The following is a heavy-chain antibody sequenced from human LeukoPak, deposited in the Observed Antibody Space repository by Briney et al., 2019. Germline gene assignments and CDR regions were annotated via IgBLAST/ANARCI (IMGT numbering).Heavy chain of an antibody. V-gene: IGHV3-21*06. CDR3: ASRVDY. Sequence: GGSLRLSCVASAFTFRTYSMHWVRQAPGKWLEWVSSISGSTSYIYYADSVRGRFTISRDNGKNSLYLQMNSLRAEDTAVYYCASRVDYWGQGTLVTVSS. J-gene: IGHJ4*02. CDR1: AFTFRTYS. CDR2: ISGSTSYI.